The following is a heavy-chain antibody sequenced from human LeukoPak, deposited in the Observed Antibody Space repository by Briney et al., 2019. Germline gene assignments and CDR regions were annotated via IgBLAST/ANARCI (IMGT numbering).Heavy chain of an antibody. CDR1: GGTFSSYA. CDR3: ARVSVDVATVTSYYDY. CDR2: IIPILGIA. V-gene: IGHV1-69*04. D-gene: IGHD4-17*01. Sequence: SVKVSCKASGGTFSSYAISWVRQAPGQGLEWMGRIIPILGIANYAQKFQGRVTITADKSTSTAYMELSSLRSEDTAVYYCARVSVDVATVTSYYDYWGQGTLVTVSS. J-gene: IGHJ4*02.